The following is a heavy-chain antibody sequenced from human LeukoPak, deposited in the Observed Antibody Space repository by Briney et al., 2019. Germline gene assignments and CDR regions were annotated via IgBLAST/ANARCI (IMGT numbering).Heavy chain of an antibody. CDR2: IIPIFGTA. V-gene: IGHV1-69*13. Sequence: SVKVSCKASGGTFSSYAISWVRQAPGQGLEWMGGIIPIFGTANYAQKFQGRVTITADESTSTAYMELSSLRSEDTAVYYCARTIWFGKLYYYYMDVWGKGTTVTVSS. CDR1: GGTFSSYA. CDR3: ARTIWFGKLYYYYMDV. D-gene: IGHD3-10*01. J-gene: IGHJ6*03.